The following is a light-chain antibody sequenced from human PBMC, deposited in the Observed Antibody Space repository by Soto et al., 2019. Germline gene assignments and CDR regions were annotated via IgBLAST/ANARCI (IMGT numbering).Light chain of an antibody. J-gene: IGKJ5*01. CDR2: AAS. CDR3: KNCDSLPLT. V-gene: IGKV1-27*01. Sequence: DIQVPQFQSSMSASVGDCITITGRASQAIGNYLAWYQQKPGKVPKLLIYAASTLQSGVPSRFSGSGSGTDFTFTISSLQPEEIATYYCKNCDSLPLTVGQGTRLEIK. CDR1: QAIGNY.